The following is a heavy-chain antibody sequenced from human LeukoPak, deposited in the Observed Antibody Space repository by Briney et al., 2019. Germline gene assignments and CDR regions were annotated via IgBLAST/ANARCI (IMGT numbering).Heavy chain of an antibody. CDR3: ARSYDFWGGYYNMFDP. V-gene: IGHV5-51*01. D-gene: IGHD3-3*01. J-gene: IGHJ5*02. CDR2: IYPGDSDT. Sequence: GESLQISCKGSGYRFTSYWIGWVRTLTGKGLGGMGIIYPGDSDTRYSPSFQGQVTISADKSISTAYLQWSSLKASDTAMYYCARSYDFWGGYYNMFDPWGQGTLVTVSS. CDR1: GYRFTSYW.